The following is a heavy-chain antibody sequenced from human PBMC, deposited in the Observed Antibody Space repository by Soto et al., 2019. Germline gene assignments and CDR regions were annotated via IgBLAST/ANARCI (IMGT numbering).Heavy chain of an antibody. J-gene: IGHJ6*03. V-gene: IGHV5-51*03. CDR3: VSIVRGYDWGLYYMDV. D-gene: IGHD5-12*01. CDR2: VQPLDSDT. CDR1: GYFFSNYW. Sequence: VQLVQSGAEVKKPGESLKISCKGTGYFFSNYWIGWVRQMPGKGLEWMGAVQPLDSDTRNSPSLQGQVTISADDSISTAYLQWSSLKASDTAMYYCVSIVRGYDWGLYYMDVWGKGTTVTVSS.